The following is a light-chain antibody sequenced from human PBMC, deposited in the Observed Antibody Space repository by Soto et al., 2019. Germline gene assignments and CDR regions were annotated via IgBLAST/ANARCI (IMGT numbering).Light chain of an antibody. CDR1: QSVTSN. V-gene: IGKV3-15*01. J-gene: IGKJ1*01. CDR2: RAT. Sequence: EIVMTQSPATLSVSPGERATLSCRASQSVTSNLAWYQQKRGQAPRLLIYRATARAANIPARFGGSGSGTEFTLTISSLQSEDFAIYYCQQYDDWPLTFGQGTKV. CDR3: QQYDDWPLT.